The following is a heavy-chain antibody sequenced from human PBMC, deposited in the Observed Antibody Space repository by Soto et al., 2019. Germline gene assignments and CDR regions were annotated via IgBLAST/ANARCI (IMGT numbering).Heavy chain of an antibody. V-gene: IGHV4-59*01. J-gene: IGHJ4*02. CDR1: GGSISPYY. Sequence: QVQLQESGPGLVKPSETLSLTCTVSGGSISPYYWSWVRQPPGKGLYWIGYIYDSGSTNYNPSLQRRVTISVDTSKNQFSMKLSSVTAADTAVYYCARGGSSGWYYYWGQGTLVTVSS. CDR2: IYDSGST. CDR3: ARGGSSGWYYY. D-gene: IGHD6-19*01.